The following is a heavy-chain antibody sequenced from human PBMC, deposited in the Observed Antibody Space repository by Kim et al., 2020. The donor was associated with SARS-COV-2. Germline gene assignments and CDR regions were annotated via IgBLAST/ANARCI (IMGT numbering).Heavy chain of an antibody. CDR1: GFTFSSYA. CDR3: AKNEYYYDSSGYYYPFGY. V-gene: IGHV3-23*01. D-gene: IGHD3-22*01. J-gene: IGHJ4*02. CDR2: ISGSGGST. Sequence: GGSLRLSCAASGFTFSSYAMSWVRQAPGKGLEWVSAISGSGGSTYYADSVKGRFTISRDNSKNTLYLQMNILRAEDTAVYYCAKNEYYYDSSGYYYPFGYWGQGTLVTVSS.